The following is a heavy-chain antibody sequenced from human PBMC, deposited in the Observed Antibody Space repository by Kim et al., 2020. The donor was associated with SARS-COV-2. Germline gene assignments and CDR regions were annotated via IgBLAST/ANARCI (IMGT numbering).Heavy chain of an antibody. CDR1: GGSISSYY. CDR3: ARDHREWLQYTANWYFDP. Sequence: SETLSLTCTVSGGSISSYYWSWIRQPPGKGLEWIGYIYYSGSTNYNPSLKSRVTISVDTSKNQFSLKLSSLTAADTAGYYCARDHREWLQYTANWYFDP. CDR2: IYYSGST. J-gene: IGHJ2*01. D-gene: IGHD3-3*01. V-gene: IGHV4-59*01.